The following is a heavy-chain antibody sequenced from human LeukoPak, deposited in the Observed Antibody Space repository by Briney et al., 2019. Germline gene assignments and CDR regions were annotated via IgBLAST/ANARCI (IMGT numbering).Heavy chain of an antibody. V-gene: IGHV4-39*07. Sequence: SETLSLTCTVSGVSISSSSYYWGWIRQPPGKGLEWIVSIYYSWSTYYNPSLKSRVTISVDTSKNQFSLKLSSVTAADTAVYYCAREISRYCSGGSCSYYFDYWGQGTLVTVSS. CDR1: GVSISSSSYY. J-gene: IGHJ4*02. CDR2: IYYSWST. D-gene: IGHD2-15*01. CDR3: AREISRYCSGGSCSYYFDY.